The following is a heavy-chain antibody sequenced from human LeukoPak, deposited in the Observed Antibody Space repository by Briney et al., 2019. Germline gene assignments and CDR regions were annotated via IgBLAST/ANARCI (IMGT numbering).Heavy chain of an antibody. D-gene: IGHD2-21*02. J-gene: IGHJ3*02. Sequence: SQTLSLTCTVSGGSISSGGYYWSWIRQHPGKGLEWIGYIYYSGSTYYNPSLKSRVTISVDTSKNQFSLKLSSVTAADTAVYYCARVEPPTKLPEALAYCGGDCPTDIWGQGTMVTVSS. CDR2: IYYSGST. CDR3: ARVEPPTKLPEALAYCGGDCPTDI. CDR1: GGSISSGGYY. V-gene: IGHV4-31*03.